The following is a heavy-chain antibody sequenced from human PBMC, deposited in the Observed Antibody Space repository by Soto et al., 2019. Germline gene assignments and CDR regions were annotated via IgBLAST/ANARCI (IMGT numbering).Heavy chain of an antibody. CDR1: GFTFSSYG. D-gene: IGHD3-16*01. CDR2: IWYDGSNK. V-gene: IGHV3-33*01. CDR3: ARDPSRYVFDEIDY. J-gene: IGHJ4*02. Sequence: GGSLRLSCAASGFTFSSYGMHWVRQAPGKGLEWVAVIWYDGSNKYYADSVKGRFTISRDNSKNTLYLQMNSLRAEDTAVYYCARDPSRYVFDEIDYWGQGTLVTVSS.